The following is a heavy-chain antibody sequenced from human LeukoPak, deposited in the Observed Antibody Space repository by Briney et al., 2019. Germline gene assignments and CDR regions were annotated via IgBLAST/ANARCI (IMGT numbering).Heavy chain of an antibody. CDR2: ISGSGGST. Sequence: GGSLRLSCAASGFTVSSNYMSWVRQAPGKGLEWVSAISGSGGSTYYADSVKGRFTISRDNSKNTLYLQMNSLRAEDTAVYYCAKDQYYYDSSGYSGGFDYWGQGTLVTVSS. V-gene: IGHV3-23*01. D-gene: IGHD3-22*01. CDR1: GFTVSSNY. J-gene: IGHJ4*02. CDR3: AKDQYYYDSSGYSGGFDY.